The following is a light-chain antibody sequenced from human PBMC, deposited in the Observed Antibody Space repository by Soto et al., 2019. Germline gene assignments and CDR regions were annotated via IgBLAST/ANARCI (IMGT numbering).Light chain of an antibody. Sequence: QSALTQPPSASGSPGQSVTISCTGTSSDVGGYNSVSWYQQHPGKAPKLMIYEVNNRPSGVPDRFSGSKSGNTASLTVSGLQPEDEADYYCSSYAGSNKPGVFGGGTKLTVL. CDR2: EVN. CDR3: SSYAGSNKPGV. J-gene: IGLJ2*01. CDR1: SSDVGGYNS. V-gene: IGLV2-8*01.